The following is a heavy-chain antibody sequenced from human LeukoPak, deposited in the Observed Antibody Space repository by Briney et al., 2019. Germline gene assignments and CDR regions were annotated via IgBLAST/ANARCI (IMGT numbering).Heavy chain of an antibody. V-gene: IGHV4-30-4*08. D-gene: IGHD3-22*01. CDR3: ARGLPDYYDSSGYDY. CDR1: GGSISSGDYY. CDR2: IYYSGST. Sequence: SQTLSLTWTVSGGSISSGDYYWSWIRQPPGKGLKWIGYIYYSGSTYYNPSLKSRVTRSVDTSKNQFSLKLSSVTAADTAVYYCARGLPDYYDSSGYDYWGQGTLVTVSS. J-gene: IGHJ4*02.